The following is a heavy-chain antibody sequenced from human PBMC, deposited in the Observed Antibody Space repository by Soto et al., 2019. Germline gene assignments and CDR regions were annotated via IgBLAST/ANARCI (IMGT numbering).Heavy chain of an antibody. D-gene: IGHD2-15*01. Sequence: PSETLSLTCTVSGGSISSGSYYWSWIRQPPGKGLEWIGYIYYSGSTNYNPSLKSRVTISVDTSKNQFSLKLCSVTAADTAVYYCARRYGGTFDYWGQGTLVTVSS. J-gene: IGHJ4*02. V-gene: IGHV4-61*01. CDR1: GGSISSGSYY. CDR2: IYYSGST. CDR3: ARRYGGTFDY.